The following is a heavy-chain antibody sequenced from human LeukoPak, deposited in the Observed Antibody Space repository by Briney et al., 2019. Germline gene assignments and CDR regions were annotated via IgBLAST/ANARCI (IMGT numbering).Heavy chain of an antibody. CDR3: ARSWGSWYRNPLDF. D-gene: IGHD6-13*01. J-gene: IGHJ4*02. Sequence: GESLRLSCAASGFNFVSYSMNWVRPAPGKGLEWVSYITTTSSVTYYADSVKGRFTISRDNDDNSLYLLMNSLRAEDTAVYYCARSWGSWYRNPLDFWGQGTLVTVSS. V-gene: IGHV3-48*01. CDR2: ITTTSSVT. CDR1: GFNFVSYS.